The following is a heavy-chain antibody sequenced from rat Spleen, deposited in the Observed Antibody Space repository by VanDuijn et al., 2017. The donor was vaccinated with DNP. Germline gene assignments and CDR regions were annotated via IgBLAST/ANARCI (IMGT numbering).Heavy chain of an antibody. Sequence: EVQLAESGGGLVQPGGSLKLSCAASGFTFSDYHMVWVRQAPKKGLELVAAISYEGSSTYYGDSVKGRFNISRDNAKTTLYLQMNSLRSEATATYYCARGVYYYSATYWYFDFWGPGTMVTVSS. CDR2: ISYEGSST. CDR3: ARGVYYYSATYWYFDF. D-gene: IGHD1-1*01. CDR1: GFTFSDYH. V-gene: IGHV5-22*01. J-gene: IGHJ1*01.